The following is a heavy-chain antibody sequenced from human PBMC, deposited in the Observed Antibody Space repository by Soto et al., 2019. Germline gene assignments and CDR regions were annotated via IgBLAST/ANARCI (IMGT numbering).Heavy chain of an antibody. CDR2: IYYSGST. Sequence: SETLSLTCTVSGGSISSGGYYWSWIRQHPGKGLEWIGYIYYSGSTYYNPSLKSRVTISVDTSKNQFSLKLSSVTAADTAVYYCARDIIGEAAPYYYYYGMDVWGQGTTVTVSS. J-gene: IGHJ6*02. V-gene: IGHV4-31*03. CDR1: GGSISSGGYY. CDR3: ARDIIGEAAPYYYYYGMDV. D-gene: IGHD6-13*01.